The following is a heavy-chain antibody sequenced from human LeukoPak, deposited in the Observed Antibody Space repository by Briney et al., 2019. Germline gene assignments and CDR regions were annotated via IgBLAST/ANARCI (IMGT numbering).Heavy chain of an antibody. CDR3: ARGPNYPSPSPFDY. Sequence: SETLSLTCTVSGGSISSYYWSWIRQPPGKGLEWIGCIYYSGSTDYNPSLKSRVTISVDTSKNQFSLKLSSVTAADTAVYYCARGPNYPSPSPFDYWGQETLVTVSS. D-gene: IGHD5-24*01. CDR2: IYYSGST. J-gene: IGHJ4*02. V-gene: IGHV4-59*08. CDR1: GGSISSYY.